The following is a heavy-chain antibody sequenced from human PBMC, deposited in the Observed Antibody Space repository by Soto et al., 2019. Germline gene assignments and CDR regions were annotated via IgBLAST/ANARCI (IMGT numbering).Heavy chain of an antibody. CDR2: ISYDGSTK. CDR1: GFTFSNFG. CDR3: TRVMAITPSYYYYYYMDV. V-gene: IGHV3-30*03. J-gene: IGHJ6*03. Sequence: PGGSLRLSCAASGFTFSNFGIHWVRQAPGKGPEWVASISYDGSTKVYADSVKGRFTISRDNPKNTLYLQMNSLRLEDTAVYYCTRVMAITPSYYYYYYMDVWGKGTTVTVSS. D-gene: IGHD1-20*01.